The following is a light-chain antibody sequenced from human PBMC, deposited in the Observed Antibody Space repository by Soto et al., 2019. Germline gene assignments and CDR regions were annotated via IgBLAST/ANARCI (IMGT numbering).Light chain of an antibody. J-gene: IGLJ1*01. CDR1: SSDFGGYNS. V-gene: IGLV2-14*01. CDR3: SSYTSSSTPCV. CDR2: EVS. Sequence: QSALTQPASVSGSPGQSITISCTGTSSDFGGYNSVSWYQQHPGKAPKLMIYEVSNRPSGVSNRFSGSKSGNTASLTISGRQAEDEADYYCSSYTSSSTPCVFGTGTKLTVL.